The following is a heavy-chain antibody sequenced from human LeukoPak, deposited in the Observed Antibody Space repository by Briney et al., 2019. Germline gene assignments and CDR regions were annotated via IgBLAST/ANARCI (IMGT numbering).Heavy chain of an antibody. Sequence: SETLSLTCTVSGGSISSYYWSWIRQPAGKGLEWIGRIYTSGSTSYNPSLKSRVTMSVDTSKNQFSLKLSSVTAADTAVYYCARDLRYGAYFDYWGQGTLVTVSS. D-gene: IGHD4-17*01. CDR3: ARDLRYGAYFDY. CDR2: IYTSGST. V-gene: IGHV4-4*07. CDR1: GGSISSYY. J-gene: IGHJ4*02.